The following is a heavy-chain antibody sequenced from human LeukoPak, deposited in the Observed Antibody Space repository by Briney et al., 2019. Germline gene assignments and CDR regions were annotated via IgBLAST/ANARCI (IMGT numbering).Heavy chain of an antibody. CDR2: ISGGGANT. V-gene: IGHV3-23*01. Sequence: AGGSLRLSCAASGFTFSSYAMSWVRQAPGEGLEWVSGISGGGANTHYADSVKGRFTISRDNSKNTLYLQVSSLRAEDTAIYFCAKEIANTNGWYADHWGQGTLVTVSS. J-gene: IGHJ4*02. D-gene: IGHD6-19*01. CDR3: AKEIANTNGWYADH. CDR1: GFTFSSYA.